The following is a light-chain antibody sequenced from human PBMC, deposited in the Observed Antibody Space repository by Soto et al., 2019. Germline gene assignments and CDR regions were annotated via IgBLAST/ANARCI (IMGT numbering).Light chain of an antibody. V-gene: IGLV2-14*01. Sequence: QSALTQPASVSGSPGQSITISCTGTSSDVGAYNYVSWYQQHPDKAPKVLIYDVSNRPSGVSNRFSRSKSGNTASLTISGLQAEDEADYYCNSYTGSNTLYVFGTGTKLTVL. CDR3: NSYTGSNTLYV. CDR1: SSDVGAYNY. J-gene: IGLJ1*01. CDR2: DVS.